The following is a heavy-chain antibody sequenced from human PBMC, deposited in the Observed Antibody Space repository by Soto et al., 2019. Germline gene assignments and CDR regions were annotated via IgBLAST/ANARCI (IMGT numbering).Heavy chain of an antibody. Sequence: EVQLVESGGGLVKPGGSLRLSCVDSGFTFSSYSMNWVRQAPGKGLEWVSSISAYSSPIFYADSVKGRFTISRDNAKNSVYLQMNSRRAGDAAVYYCVGGGRGYTRDDVFDIWGQGTMVTVSS. CDR1: GFTFSSYS. V-gene: IGHV3-21*06. CDR3: VGGGRGYTRDDVFDI. J-gene: IGHJ3*02. D-gene: IGHD2-2*02. CDR2: ISAYSSPI.